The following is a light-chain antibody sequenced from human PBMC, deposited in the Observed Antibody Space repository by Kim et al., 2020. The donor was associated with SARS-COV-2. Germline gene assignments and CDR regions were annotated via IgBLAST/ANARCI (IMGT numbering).Light chain of an antibody. CDR3: QQYDNFPLS. CDR1: HDISNC. V-gene: IGKV1-33*01. J-gene: IGKJ4*01. Sequence: ASVGDRVTITCQASHDISNCLNWYQQRPGTAPKLLIYDASNLERGAPSRFSGSGSGTDFTFTISSLQPEDIATYYCQQYDNFPLSFGGGTKVDIK. CDR2: DAS.